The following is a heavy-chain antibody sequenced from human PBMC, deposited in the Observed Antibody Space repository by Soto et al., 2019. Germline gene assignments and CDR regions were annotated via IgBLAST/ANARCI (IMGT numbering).Heavy chain of an antibody. D-gene: IGHD3-10*01. CDR2: IYNTGTT. CDR3: ARGVGGYYSLDY. Sequence: SETLSLTCTVSGGSTTTGSFYWTWIRQHPGKGLEWIGYIYNTGTTFYDPSLKSRVSISLAPSEDQFSLKLSSVTAADTAIYYCARGVGGYYSLDYWGRGTLVTVSS. CDR1: GGSTTTGSFY. V-gene: IGHV4-31*03. J-gene: IGHJ4*02.